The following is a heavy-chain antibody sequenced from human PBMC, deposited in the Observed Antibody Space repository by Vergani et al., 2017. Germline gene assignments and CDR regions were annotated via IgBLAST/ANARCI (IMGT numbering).Heavy chain of an antibody. CDR2: IIPIFGTA. J-gene: IGHJ3*02. CDR3: AGEEENYVFGTPGGAFNI. CDR1: GGTFSSYA. Sequence: QVQLVQSGAEVKKPGSSVKVSCKASGGTFSSYAISWVRQAPGQGLEWMGGIIPIFGTANYAQKFQGRVTITADESTSTAYMELSSLRSEDTAVYYCAGEEENYVFGTPGGAFNIWGQGTMVTVSS. D-gene: IGHD3-10*02. V-gene: IGHV1-69*12.